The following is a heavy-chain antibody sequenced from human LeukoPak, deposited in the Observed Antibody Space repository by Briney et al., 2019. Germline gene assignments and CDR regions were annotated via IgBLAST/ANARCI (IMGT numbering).Heavy chain of an antibody. V-gene: IGHV1-18*01. CDR2: ISAHNGNT. J-gene: IGHJ2*01. Sequence: SVKLSYKASGYTFTTHGIAWVRQAPGQGLEWMGWISAHNGNTNYAQSLQGRVTMTTDTSTNTAYMELRSLRSDDTAVYYCARDVYFDLWGRGTLVTVSS. CDR3: ARDVYFDL. CDR1: GYTFTTHG.